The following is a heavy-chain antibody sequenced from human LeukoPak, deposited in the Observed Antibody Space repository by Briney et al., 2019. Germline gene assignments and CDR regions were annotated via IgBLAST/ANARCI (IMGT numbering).Heavy chain of an antibody. CDR3: ARHEGGYSSYYFDY. CDR2: IYYSGST. J-gene: IGHJ4*02. D-gene: IGHD2-15*01. Sequence: PSETLSLTCTVSGGSISSYYWSWIRQPPGKGLEWIGYIYYSGSTNYNPSLKSRVTISVDTSKNQFSLKLSSVTAADTAVYYCARHEGGYSSYYFDYWGQGTLVTVSS. V-gene: IGHV4-59*08. CDR1: GGSISSYY.